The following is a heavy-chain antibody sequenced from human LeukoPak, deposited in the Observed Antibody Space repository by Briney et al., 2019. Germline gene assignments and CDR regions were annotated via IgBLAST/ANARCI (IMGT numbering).Heavy chain of an antibody. D-gene: IGHD3-10*01. V-gene: IGHV4-39*01. J-gene: IGHJ6*03. CDR2: IYYSGST. Sequence: SETLSLTCTVSGGSISSSSYYWGWIRQPPGKGLEWIGSIYYSGSTYYNPSLKSRVTISVDTSKNQLSLKLSSVTDADTAVYYCARPRAGFGELSYYYYMDVWGKGTTVTVSS. CDR3: ARPRAGFGELSYYYYMDV. CDR1: GGSISSSSYY.